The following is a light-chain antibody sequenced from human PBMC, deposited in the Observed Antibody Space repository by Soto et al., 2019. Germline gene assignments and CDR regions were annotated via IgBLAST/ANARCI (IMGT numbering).Light chain of an antibody. CDR3: SSYTSTSTYV. CDR2: HVS. Sequence: SVLTQPASVSVSPGQSITISCTGTSSDVGGYNYVSWYQQYPGKAPKLMIYHVSNLPSGVSNRFSGSKSGNSASLTISGLQAEDEADYYCSSYTSTSTYVFGTGTKVTVL. J-gene: IGLJ1*01. CDR1: SSDVGGYNY. V-gene: IGLV2-14*01.